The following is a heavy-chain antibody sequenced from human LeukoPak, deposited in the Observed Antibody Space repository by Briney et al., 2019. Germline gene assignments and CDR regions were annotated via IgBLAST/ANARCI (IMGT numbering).Heavy chain of an antibody. J-gene: IGHJ4*02. CDR3: ARGQYSGSYWSSY. CDR2: IYSDNT. D-gene: IGHD1-26*01. CDR1: GFTVSSNS. V-gene: IGHV3-53*01. Sequence: PGGSLRLSCTVSGFTVSSNSMSWVRQAPGKGLEWVSFIYSDNTHYSDSVKGRFTISRDNSKNTLYLQMNSLRAEDTAVYYCARGQYSGSYWSSYWGQGTLVTVSS.